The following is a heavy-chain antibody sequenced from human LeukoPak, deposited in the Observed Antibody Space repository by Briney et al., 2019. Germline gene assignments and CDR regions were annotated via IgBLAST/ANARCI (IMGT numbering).Heavy chain of an antibody. J-gene: IGHJ5*02. CDR3: ASSLAVAAWFDP. CDR2: ITGSGGSR. CDR1: GFTFSSYA. Sequence: GSLRLSCAASGFTFSSYAMSWVRQAPGKGLEWVSSITGSGGSRYYADPVKGRFTISRDNSKNTLYLQMNSLRAEDTAVYYCASSLAVAAWFDPWGQGTLVTVSS. D-gene: IGHD6-19*01. V-gene: IGHV3-23*01.